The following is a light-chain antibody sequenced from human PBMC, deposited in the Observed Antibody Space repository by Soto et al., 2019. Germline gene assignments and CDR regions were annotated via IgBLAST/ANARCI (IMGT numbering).Light chain of an antibody. CDR2: EVS. CDR1: SSDVGGYKY. J-gene: IGLJ2*01. CDR3: ASYTSSSTSVI. Sequence: QSALTLPASVSGSPGQSITISCTGTSSDVGGYKYVSWYQQHPDKAPKLIIFEVSNRPSGISSRFSGSKSGNTASLTISGLQAEDEADYYCASYTSSSTSVIFGRGTK. V-gene: IGLV2-14*01.